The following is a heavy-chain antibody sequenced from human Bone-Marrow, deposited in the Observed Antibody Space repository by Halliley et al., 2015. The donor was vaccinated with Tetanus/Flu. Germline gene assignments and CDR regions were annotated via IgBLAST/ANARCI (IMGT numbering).Heavy chain of an antibody. J-gene: IGHJ4*02. V-gene: IGHV3-23*01. Sequence: SLRLSCEVSGTIFSRHALAWVRQAPGKELEWVSGISGSGTDTYYADSVKGRFTISRDNSKNTVFLQMNSLRGDDTAVYYCANAVVVTASSYYFDSWGQGTLVAVSP. D-gene: IGHD2-21*02. CDR2: ISGSGTDT. CDR3: ANAVVVTASSYYFDS. CDR1: GTIFSRHA.